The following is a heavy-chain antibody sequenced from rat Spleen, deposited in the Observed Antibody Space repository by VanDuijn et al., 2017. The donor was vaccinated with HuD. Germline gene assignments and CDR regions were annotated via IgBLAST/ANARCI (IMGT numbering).Heavy chain of an antibody. Sequence: EVQLVESGGGLVQPGRSLKLSCAASGFTFSDYYMAWVRQAPTKGLEWVASITNTGGGTYYPDSVKGRFTISRDNAKNTLYLQMNSLRSEDTATYYCTRAYPGPRGDYWGQGVMVTVSS. V-gene: IGHV5S23*01. CDR1: GFTFSDYY. CDR2: ITNTGGGT. J-gene: IGHJ2*01. CDR3: TRAYPGPRGDY. D-gene: IGHD1-4*01.